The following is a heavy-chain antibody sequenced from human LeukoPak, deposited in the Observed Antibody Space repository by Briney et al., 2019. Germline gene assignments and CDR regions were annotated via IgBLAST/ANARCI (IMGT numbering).Heavy chain of an antibody. V-gene: IGHV1-46*01. Sequence: ASMKVSCQATGYPFTSYQIPWVRQAPGQGLGGMGNIKPSGGSTSYAQKFQGRVTITADESTSTAYMELSSLRSEDTAVYYCATTSNYYGSGSSYNWFDPWGQGTLVTVSS. CDR3: ATTSNYYGSGSSYNWFDP. D-gene: IGHD3-10*01. CDR1: GYPFTSYQ. CDR2: IKPSGGST. J-gene: IGHJ5*02.